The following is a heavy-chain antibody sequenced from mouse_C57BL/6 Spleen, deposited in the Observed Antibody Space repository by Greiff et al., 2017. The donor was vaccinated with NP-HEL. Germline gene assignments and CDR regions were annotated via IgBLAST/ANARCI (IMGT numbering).Heavy chain of an antibody. J-gene: IGHJ4*01. Sequence: EVQLQQSGPELVKPGASVKISCKASGYTFTDYNMHWVKQSHGKSLEWIGYINPNNGGTSYNQKFKGKATLTVNKSSSTAYMELRSLTSEDSAVYYCARRGAGYYYAMDYWGQGTSVTVSS. CDR1: GYTFTDYN. CDR3: ARRGAGYYYAMDY. V-gene: IGHV1-22*01. CDR2: INPNNGGT.